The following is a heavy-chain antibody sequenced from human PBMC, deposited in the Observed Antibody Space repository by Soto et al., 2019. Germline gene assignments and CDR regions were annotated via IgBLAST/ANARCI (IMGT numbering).Heavy chain of an antibody. J-gene: IGHJ6*02. D-gene: IGHD2-15*01. Sequence: ETLSLTCTVSGGSISSSSYYWGWIRQPPGKGLEWIGSIYYSGSTYYNPSLKSRVTISVDTSKNQFSLKLSSVTAADTAVYYCARQGGYCSGGSCYLYYYYYGMDVWGQGTTVT. CDR2: IYYSGST. V-gene: IGHV4-39*01. CDR3: ARQGGYCSGGSCYLYYYYYGMDV. CDR1: GGSISSSSYY.